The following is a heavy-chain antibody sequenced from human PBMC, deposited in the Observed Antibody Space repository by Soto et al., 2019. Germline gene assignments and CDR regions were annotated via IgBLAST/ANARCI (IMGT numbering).Heavy chain of an antibody. Sequence: QVQLQESGPGLVQPSGTLSLTCTISVGSIISLSWWSWVRQPPGKGLEWIGEIYLDGRTNYNPSLKSRLTMSLDKPKHQSSLKLSSVTAADTAVYYCARWAETTYCECWRQGILVIVSS. CDR3: ARWAETTYCEC. J-gene: IGHJ4*02. V-gene: IGHV4-4*02. CDR2: IYLDGRT. CDR1: VGSIISLSW. D-gene: IGHD4-4*01.